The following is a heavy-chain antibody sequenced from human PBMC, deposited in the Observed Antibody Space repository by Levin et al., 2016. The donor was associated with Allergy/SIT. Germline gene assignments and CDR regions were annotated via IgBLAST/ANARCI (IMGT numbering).Heavy chain of an antibody. Sequence: GESLKISCKGSGYSFTSYWISWVRQMPGKGLEWMGRIDPSDSYTNYSPSFQGHVTISADKSISTAYLQWSSLKASDTAMYYCARTMTTVTTYVWRGGYYYYGMDVWGQGTTVTVSS. J-gene: IGHJ6*02. V-gene: IGHV5-10-1*01. CDR2: IDPSDSYT. CDR1: GYSFTSYW. D-gene: IGHD4-17*01. CDR3: ARTMTTVTTYVWRGGYYYYGMDV.